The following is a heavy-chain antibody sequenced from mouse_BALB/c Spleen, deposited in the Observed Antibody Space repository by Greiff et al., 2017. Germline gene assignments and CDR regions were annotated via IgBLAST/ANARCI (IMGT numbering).Heavy chain of an antibody. Sequence: VQLKESGGGLVQPGGSLKLSCAASGFTFSSYGMSWVRQTPDKRLELVATINSNGGSTYYPDSVKGRFTISRDNAKNTLYLQMSSLKSEDTAMYYCARDLYDGYYFDYWGQGTTLTVSS. J-gene: IGHJ2*01. CDR3: ARDLYDGYYFDY. V-gene: IGHV5-6-3*01. D-gene: IGHD2-3*01. CDR2: INSNGGST. CDR1: GFTFSSYG.